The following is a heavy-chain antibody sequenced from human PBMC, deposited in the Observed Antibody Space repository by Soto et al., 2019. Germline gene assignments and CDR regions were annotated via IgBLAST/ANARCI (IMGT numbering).Heavy chain of an antibody. CDR3: ARDSGDYDHYYGMDV. V-gene: IGHV3-11*05. CDR2: ISSSSSYT. J-gene: IGHJ6*02. CDR1: GFTFSDYY. Sequence: QVQLVESGGGLVKPGGSLRLSCAASGFTFSDYYMSWIRQAPGKGLEWVSYISSSSSYTNYADSVKGRFTISRDNAKNSLYMQMNSLRAEDTAVYYCARDSGDYDHYYGMDVWGQGTTVTVSS. D-gene: IGHD4-17*01.